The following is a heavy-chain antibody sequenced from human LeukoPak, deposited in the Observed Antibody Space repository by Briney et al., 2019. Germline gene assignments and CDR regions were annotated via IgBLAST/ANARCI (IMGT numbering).Heavy chain of an antibody. CDR3: ARDSPYSDYLIGGAFNI. CDR1: GFTFSTYA. V-gene: IGHV3-23*01. D-gene: IGHD4-11*01. Sequence: GGSLRLSCTASGFTFSTYAMSWVRQVPGKRLEWVSGITGNSGYTYYTDSVKGRFTISRDNSKNTLYLQMNSLRAEDTAVYYCARDSPYSDYLIGGAFNIWGQGTMVTVSS. CDR2: ITGNSGYT. J-gene: IGHJ3*02.